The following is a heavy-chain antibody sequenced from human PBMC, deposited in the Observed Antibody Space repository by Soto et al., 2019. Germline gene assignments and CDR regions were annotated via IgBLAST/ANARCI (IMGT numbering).Heavy chain of an antibody. D-gene: IGHD2-15*01. Sequence: GGSLRLSCAASGFTFSIYSMNWVRQAPGKGLEWVSYIRSSGGSISYAESVKGRFTISRDNAKNSLYLQLNSLRAEDTAVYYCARESAYCSGGSCSPLDYWGQGTVVTVSS. J-gene: IGHJ4*02. CDR2: IRSSGGSI. CDR1: GFTFSIYS. CDR3: ARESAYCSGGSCSPLDY. V-gene: IGHV3-48*01.